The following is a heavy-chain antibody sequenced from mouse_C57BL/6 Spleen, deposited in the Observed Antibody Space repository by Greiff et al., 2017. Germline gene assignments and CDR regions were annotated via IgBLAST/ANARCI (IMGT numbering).Heavy chain of an antibody. J-gene: IGHJ4*01. CDR2: IHPSDSDT. Sequence: QVKLQQPGAELVKPGASVKVSCKASGYTFTSYWMHWVKQRPGQGLEWIGRIHPSDSDTNYNQKFKGKATLTVDKSSSTAYMQLSSLKSEDSAVYYCAHTPVPYYYAMDYWGQGTSVTVSS. CDR3: AHTPVPYYYAMDY. V-gene: IGHV1-74*01. CDR1: GYTFTSYW. D-gene: IGHD5-1-1*01.